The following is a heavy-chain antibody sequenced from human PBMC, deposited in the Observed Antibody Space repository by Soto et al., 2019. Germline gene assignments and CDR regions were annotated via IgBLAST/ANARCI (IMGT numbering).Heavy chain of an antibody. V-gene: IGHV1-8*01. CDR2: MNPNSGNT. J-gene: IGHJ6*02. Sequence: ASVKVSCKASGYTFTSYDVNWVRQATGQGLEWMGWMNPNSGNTGYAQKFQGRVTMTRNTSISTAYMELSSLRSEGTAVYYCARQDYSSCWYPGWDYYCGMDVWRQGTTVTVSS. CDR1: GYTFTSYD. D-gene: IGHD6-13*01. CDR3: ARQDYSSCWYPGWDYYCGMDV.